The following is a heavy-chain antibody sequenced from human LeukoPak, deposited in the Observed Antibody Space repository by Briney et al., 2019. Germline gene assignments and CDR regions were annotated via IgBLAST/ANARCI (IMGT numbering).Heavy chain of an antibody. CDR2: IKLDGSEK. D-gene: IGHD4/OR15-4a*01. J-gene: IGHJ4*02. CDR1: GFRFSSYW. Sequence: GGSLRLSCVTSGFRFSSYWMTWVRQAPGKGLEWVANIKLDGSEKYYGDAVKGRFTISRDNAKKALYLEMSRLGAEDTAVYYCARVNREDYLKDYHYDLWGQGTLVTATS. V-gene: IGHV3-7*01. CDR3: ARVNREDYLKDYHYDL.